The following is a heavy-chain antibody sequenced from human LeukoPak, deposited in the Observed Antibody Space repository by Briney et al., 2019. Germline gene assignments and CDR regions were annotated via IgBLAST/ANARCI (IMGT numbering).Heavy chain of an antibody. Sequence: PGGSLRLSCAARGFTFSSNGMHWVRQAPGKGLWWGAAISYDRGNKIYADSVRGPFTISRDNITNTLYLQMNRARDEDTGLFYSAKEPQLFCDWPEGYFHHRVGGSLV. V-gene: IGHV3-30*18. CDR3: AKEPQLFCDWPEGYFHH. J-gene: IGHJ1*01. D-gene: IGHD3/OR15-3a*01. CDR1: GFTFSSNG. CDR2: ISYDRGNK.